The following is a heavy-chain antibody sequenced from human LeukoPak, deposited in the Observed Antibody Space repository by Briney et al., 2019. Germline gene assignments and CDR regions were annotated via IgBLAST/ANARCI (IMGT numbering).Heavy chain of an antibody. D-gene: IGHD1-26*01. V-gene: IGHV4-4*07. CDR1: GGSISSYY. Sequence: SETLSLTCTVSGGSISSYYWSWIRQPAGKGLEWIGRIYTSGSTNYNPSLKSRVTMSVDTSKNQFSLKLSSVTAADTAVYYCARHPKVLGSTTFDYWGQGTLVTVSS. CDR3: ARHPKVLGSTTFDY. CDR2: IYTSGST. J-gene: IGHJ4*02.